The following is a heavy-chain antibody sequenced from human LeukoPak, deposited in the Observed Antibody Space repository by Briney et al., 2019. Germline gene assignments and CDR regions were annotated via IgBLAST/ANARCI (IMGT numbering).Heavy chain of an antibody. V-gene: IGHV3-72*01. D-gene: IGHD1-26*01. J-gene: IGHJ4*02. CDR1: GFTFTDHH. CDR3: ARYRVGSTTGFDY. CDR2: TRGKAYNYAT. Sequence: GGSLRLSCAASGFTFTDHHVDWVRQAPGKGLEWVGRTRGKAYNYATDYAASVKGRFTISRDNSRNSLYLQMSSLKTEDTAVYYCARYRVGSTTGFDYWGQGTLVTVSS.